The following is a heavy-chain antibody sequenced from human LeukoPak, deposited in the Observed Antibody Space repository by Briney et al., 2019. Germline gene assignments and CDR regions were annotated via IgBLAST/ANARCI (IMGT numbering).Heavy chain of an antibody. CDR2: ISSSSYI. CDR3: ARVIAPQDYYDSSPNFDY. Sequence: PGGSLRLSCAASGFTFSSYSMNWVRQAPGKGLEWVSSISSSSYIYYADSVKGRFTIPRDNAKNSLYLQMNSLRAEDTAVYYCARVIAPQDYYDSSPNFDYWGQGTLVTVSS. CDR1: GFTFSSYS. D-gene: IGHD3-22*01. V-gene: IGHV3-21*01. J-gene: IGHJ4*02.